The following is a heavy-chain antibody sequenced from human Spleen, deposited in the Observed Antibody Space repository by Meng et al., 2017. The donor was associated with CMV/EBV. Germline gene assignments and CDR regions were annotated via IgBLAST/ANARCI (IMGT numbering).Heavy chain of an antibody. CDR2: ISETSSYI. D-gene: IGHD1-1*01. Sequence: GESLKISCAGSGFTFIDYGMNWVRQAPGKGLEWVSSISETSSYIYYADSVKGRFTISRDNANNSMYLQMNSLRADDTAVYYCARDWRTYWGQGTLVTVSS. V-gene: IGHV3-21*01. CDR3: ARDWRTY. CDR1: GFTFIDYG. J-gene: IGHJ4*02.